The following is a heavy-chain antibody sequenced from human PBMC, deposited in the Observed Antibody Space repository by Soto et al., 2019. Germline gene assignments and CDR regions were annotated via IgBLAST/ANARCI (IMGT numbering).Heavy chain of an antibody. V-gene: IGHV3-30*18. CDR3: AKDSLQKATFDY. J-gene: IGHJ4*02. D-gene: IGHD4-4*01. Sequence: GGSLRLSCEASTFAFTFRNYGMHWVRLVPGKGLEWLAVISHDGDDQYYADSAKGRFTVPRDNVRSILYLQMNSLRSEDTALYYCAKDSLQKATFDYWGQGTLVTVSS. CDR2: ISHDGDDQ. CDR1: TFAFTFRNYG.